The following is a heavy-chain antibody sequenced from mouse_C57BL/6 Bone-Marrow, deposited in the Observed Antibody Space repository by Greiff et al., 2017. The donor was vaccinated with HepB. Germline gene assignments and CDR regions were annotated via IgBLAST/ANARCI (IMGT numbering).Heavy chain of an antibody. CDR2: INPGSGGT. CDR1: GYAFTNYL. Sequence: VKLQESGAELVRPGTSVKVSCKASGYAFTNYLIEWVKQRPGQGLEWIGVINPGSGGTNYNEKFKGKAILTADKSSSTAYMQRSSLTSEDSAVYFCAREDLLWLRRGFAYWGHVTLVTVSA. J-gene: IGHJ3*01. CDR3: AREDLLWLRRGFAY. V-gene: IGHV1-54*01. D-gene: IGHD2-2*01.